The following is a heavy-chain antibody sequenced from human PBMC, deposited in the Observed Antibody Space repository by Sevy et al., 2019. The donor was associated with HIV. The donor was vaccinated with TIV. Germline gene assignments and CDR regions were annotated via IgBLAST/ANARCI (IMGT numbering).Heavy chain of an antibody. J-gene: IGHJ4*02. D-gene: IGHD2-15*01. CDR3: VREIGGSGSY. CDR1: GFTFSTYW. CDR2: INQDGSKK. V-gene: IGHV3-7*03. Sequence: GGSLRLSCEASGFTFSTYWLTWVRQVPGKGLEWVANINQDGSKKYFVDSVKDRFTISRDNAKNSVYLQMNSLRADDTAVYYCVREIGGSGSYWGQGTLVTVSS.